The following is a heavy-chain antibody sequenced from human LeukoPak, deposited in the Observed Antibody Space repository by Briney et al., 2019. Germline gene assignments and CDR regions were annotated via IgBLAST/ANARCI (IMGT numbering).Heavy chain of an antibody. Sequence: PSETLSLTCAVSGYSISSGYYWGWIRQPPGKGLEWIGSIYHSGSTYYNPSLKSRVTISVDTSKNQFSQKLSSVTAADTAVYYCASLVGYCSGGSCYSGNFDYWGQGTLVTVSS. CDR2: IYHSGST. V-gene: IGHV4-38-2*01. J-gene: IGHJ4*02. CDR1: GYSISSGYY. D-gene: IGHD2-15*01. CDR3: ASLVGYCSGGSCYSGNFDY.